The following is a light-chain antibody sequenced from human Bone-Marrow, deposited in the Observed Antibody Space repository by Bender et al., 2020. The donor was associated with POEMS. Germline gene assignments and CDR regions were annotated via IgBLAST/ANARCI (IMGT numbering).Light chain of an antibody. CDR3: QAWDSSPAVV. J-gene: IGLJ3*02. CDR2: EDY. Sequence: SYELTQPPSVSVSPGQTATITCSGDKLGDKYVCWYQRKPGQSPIVVIYEDYKRPSGIPERFSGSNSGITATLTISGTQTMDEADYYCQAWDSSPAVVFGGGTKLTVL. V-gene: IGLV3-1*01. CDR1: KLGDKY.